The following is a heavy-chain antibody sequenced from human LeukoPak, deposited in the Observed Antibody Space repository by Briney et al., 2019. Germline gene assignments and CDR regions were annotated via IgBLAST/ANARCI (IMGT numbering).Heavy chain of an antibody. J-gene: IGHJ4*02. V-gene: IGHV1-3*01. D-gene: IGHD6-13*01. CDR1: GYTFTTYA. CDR2: INAGKGHK. CDR3: ARDPIGSRWPYYFDY. Sequence: DSVTVSCKASGYTFTTYAMHWVRQAPGQRLEWMGWINAGKGHKKYSQKFQARVTITRDTSASTAYMELSSRRSEDTAVYYCARDPIGSRWPYYFDYWGQGTLGTVSS.